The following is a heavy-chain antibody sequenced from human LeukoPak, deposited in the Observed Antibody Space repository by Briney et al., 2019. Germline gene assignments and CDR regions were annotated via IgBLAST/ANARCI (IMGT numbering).Heavy chain of an antibody. CDR2: IKQDGSEK. CDR1: GFTFSSYS. V-gene: IGHV3-7*01. CDR3: ASLVVL. J-gene: IGHJ4*02. Sequence: PGGSLRLSCAASGFTFSSYSMNWVRQAPGKGLEWVANIKQDGSEKYYVDSVKGRFTISRDNAKNSLYLQMNSLRAEDTAVYYCASLVVLWGQGTLVTVSS. D-gene: IGHD2-15*01.